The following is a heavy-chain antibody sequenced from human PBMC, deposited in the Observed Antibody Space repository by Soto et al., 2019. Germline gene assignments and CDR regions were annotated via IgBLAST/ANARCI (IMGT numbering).Heavy chain of an antibody. CDR2: IKQDAGEK. Sequence: EVQLVESGGGLVQPGGSLRLSCAASGFTFTSYWMTWVRQAPGKGLEWVANIKQDAGEKYYVGSVKGRFTTSRDNAENSLHLQLASLRAEDAAVYYCARGAVQAGGTFPLHFLGKGTLVTVSS. V-gene: IGHV3-7*04. D-gene: IGHD3-16*01. J-gene: IGHJ4*02. CDR3: ARGAVQAGGTFPLHF. CDR1: GFTFTSYW.